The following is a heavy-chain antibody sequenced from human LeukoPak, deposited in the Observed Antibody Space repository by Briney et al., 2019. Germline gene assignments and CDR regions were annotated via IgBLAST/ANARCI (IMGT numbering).Heavy chain of an antibody. CDR3: ATAPQTYRYLGY. CDR2: ISTSISYI. V-gene: IGHV3-21*01. Sequence: GGSLRLSCAASGFTFGTYSMNWVRQAPGKGLEWVSSISTSISYIYYADSVEGRFTISRDNAKNSLYLQMNGLRAEDTAVYYCATAPQTYRYLGYWGQGTLVTVSS. D-gene: IGHD3-16*02. CDR1: GFTFGTYS. J-gene: IGHJ4*02.